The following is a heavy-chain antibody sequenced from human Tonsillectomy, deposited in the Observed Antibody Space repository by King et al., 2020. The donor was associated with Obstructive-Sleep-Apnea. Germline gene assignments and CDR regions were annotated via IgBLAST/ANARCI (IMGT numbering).Heavy chain of an antibody. CDR1: GGSISSYY. CDR3: AGGDILTGEDY. D-gene: IGHD3-9*01. V-gene: IGHV4-59*08. CDR2: IYYSGIT. J-gene: IGHJ4*02. Sequence: QLQESGPGLVKPSETLSLTCTVSGGSISSYYWSWIRQPPGKGLEWIGYIYYSGITNYNPALKSRVTISVDTSKNQFSLKLSSVTAADTAVYYCAGGDILTGEDYWGQGTLVTVSS.